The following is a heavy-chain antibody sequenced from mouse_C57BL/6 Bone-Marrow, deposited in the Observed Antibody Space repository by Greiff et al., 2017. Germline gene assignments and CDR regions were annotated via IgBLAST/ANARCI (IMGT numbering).Heavy chain of an antibody. J-gene: IGHJ4*01. Sequence: QVQLQQSGAELVRPGSSVKLSCKASGYTFTSYWMHWVKQRPIQGLEWIGNIDPSDSETHYNQKFKDKATLTVDKSSSTAYMQLSSLTAEDSAVYYCARGAMDYWGQGTSVTVSS. CDR3: ARGAMDY. CDR2: IDPSDSET. CDR1: GYTFTSYW. V-gene: IGHV1-52*01.